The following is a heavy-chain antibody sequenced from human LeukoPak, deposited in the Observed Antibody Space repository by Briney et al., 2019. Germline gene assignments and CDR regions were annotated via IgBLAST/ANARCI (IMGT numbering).Heavy chain of an antibody. D-gene: IGHD6-13*01. CDR3: ARHAKAYGSSCDY. Sequence: PGESLKISCKGSGYSFTTNWIGWVRQMPGKGLEWMGVIYPGDSDTRYSPSFQGQVTMSADKSISTAYLQWSSLKASDTAMYYCARHAKAYGSSCDYWGQGTLVTVSS. V-gene: IGHV5-51*01. J-gene: IGHJ4*02. CDR2: IYPGDSDT. CDR1: GYSFTTNW.